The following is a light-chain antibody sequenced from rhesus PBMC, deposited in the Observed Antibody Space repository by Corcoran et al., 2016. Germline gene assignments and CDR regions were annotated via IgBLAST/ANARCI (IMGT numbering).Light chain of an antibody. CDR3: LQYSSSPRT. J-gene: IGKJ1*01. V-gene: IGKV1-22*01. CDR1: QSISSW. Sequence: DIQMTQSPSSLSASVGDTVTITCRASQSISSWLDWYQQKPGKAPKLLIYKASSLQSGVPSRFSGSGSGTDFTLTINSLQPEDFATYYCLQYSSSPRTFGQGTKVEIK. CDR2: KAS.